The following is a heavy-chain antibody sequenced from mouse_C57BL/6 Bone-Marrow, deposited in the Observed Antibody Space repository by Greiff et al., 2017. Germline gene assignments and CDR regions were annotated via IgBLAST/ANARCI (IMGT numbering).Heavy chain of an antibody. J-gene: IGHJ3*01. CDR3: TTLDGYSSEAWFAY. D-gene: IGHD1-1*01. CDR1: GFNIKDDY. V-gene: IGHV14-4*01. Sequence: VQLQQSGAELVRPGASVKLSCKASGFNIKDDYMHWVKQRPEQGLAWIGWIDPENGDTEYDSKFQGKATITADKSSNTAYMQLSSLTSEDTAFYYCTTLDGYSSEAWFAYWGQGTLVTVSA. CDR2: IDPENGDT.